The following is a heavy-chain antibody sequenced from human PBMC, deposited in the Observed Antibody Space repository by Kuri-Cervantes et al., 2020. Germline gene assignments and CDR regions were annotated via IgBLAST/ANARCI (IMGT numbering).Heavy chain of an antibody. J-gene: IGHJ4*02. V-gene: IGHV1-24*01. CDR1: GYTLTELS. CDR3: ARARGQGSGSSWLGY. Sequence: ASVKVSCKVSGYTLTELSMHWVRQAPGKGLEWMGGFDPEEGETIYAQKFQGWVTMTRDTSISTAYMELSRLRSDDTAVYYCARARGQGSGSSWLGYWGQGTLVTVSS. CDR2: FDPEEGET. D-gene: IGHD3-10*01.